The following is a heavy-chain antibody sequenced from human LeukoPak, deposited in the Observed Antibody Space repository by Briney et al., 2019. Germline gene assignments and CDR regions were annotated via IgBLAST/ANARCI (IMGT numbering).Heavy chain of an antibody. J-gene: IGHJ5*02. Sequence: GGSLRLSCAASGFTGSNNYVSWVRQAPGMGLEWVSAIHSSGATCYADSVKGRFTISRDNSKNTLYLQMNSLRAEDTAVYYCARENPLGYCSSTSCPTGDNWFDPWGQGTLVTVSS. V-gene: IGHV3-53*01. CDR3: ARENPLGYCSSTSCPTGDNWFDP. CDR1: GFTGSNNY. D-gene: IGHD2-2*01. CDR2: IHSSGAT.